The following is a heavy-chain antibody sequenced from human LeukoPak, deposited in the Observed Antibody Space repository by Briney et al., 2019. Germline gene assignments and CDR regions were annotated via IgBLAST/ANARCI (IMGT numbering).Heavy chain of an antibody. J-gene: IGHJ4*02. CDR2: IRYDGSNK. CDR1: GFTFSSYG. D-gene: IGHD3-22*01. Sequence: PGGSLRLSCAASGFTFSSYGMHWVRQAPGKGLEWVAFIRYDGSNKYYADSVKGRFTISRDNSKNTLYLQMNSLRAEDTAVCYCAKDPASSSGYFFDYWGQGTLVTVSS. V-gene: IGHV3-30*02. CDR3: AKDPASSSGYFFDY.